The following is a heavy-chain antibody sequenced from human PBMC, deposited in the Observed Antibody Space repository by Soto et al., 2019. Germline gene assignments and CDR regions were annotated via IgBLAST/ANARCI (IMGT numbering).Heavy chain of an antibody. CDR1: GFTFSSYG. Sequence: QVQLVESGGGVVQPGRSLRLSCAASGFTFSSYGMHWVRQAPGKGLEWVAVIWYDGSNKYYADSVKGRFTISRDNSKNTLYLQMNSVRAEETAVEYCARERGDVYCGMDVWGQGTTGTVSS. V-gene: IGHV3-33*01. CDR2: IWYDGSNK. CDR3: ARERGDVYCGMDV. J-gene: IGHJ6*02. D-gene: IGHD2-15*01.